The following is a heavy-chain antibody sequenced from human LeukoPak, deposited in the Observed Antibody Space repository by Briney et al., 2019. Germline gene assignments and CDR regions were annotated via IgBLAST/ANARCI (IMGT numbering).Heavy chain of an antibody. CDR1: GFTFSSYA. V-gene: IGHV3-23*01. CDR2: ISGSGGST. CDR3: AKGGSGWYGFLFDY. J-gene: IGHJ4*02. D-gene: IGHD6-19*01. Sequence: GGFLRLSCAASGFTFSSYAMSWVRQAPGKGLEWVSAISGSGGSTYYADSVKGRFTISRDNSKNTLYLQMNSLRAEDTAVYYCAKGGSGWYGFLFDYWGQGTLVTVSS.